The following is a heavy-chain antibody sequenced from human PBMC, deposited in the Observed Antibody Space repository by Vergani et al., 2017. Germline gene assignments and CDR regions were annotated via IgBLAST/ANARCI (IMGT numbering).Heavy chain of an antibody. CDR3: ARAPVHYYDSSGPTF. J-gene: IGHJ4*02. Sequence: VQLVESGGGVVQPGRSLRLSCAASGFTFSSYAMHWVRQAPGKGLEWVSSISSSSSYIYYADSVKGRFTISRDNAKNSLYLQMNSLRAEDTAVYYCARAPVHYYDSSGPTFWGQGTLVTVSS. D-gene: IGHD3-22*01. CDR1: GFTFSSYA. CDR2: ISSSSSYI. V-gene: IGHV3-21*01.